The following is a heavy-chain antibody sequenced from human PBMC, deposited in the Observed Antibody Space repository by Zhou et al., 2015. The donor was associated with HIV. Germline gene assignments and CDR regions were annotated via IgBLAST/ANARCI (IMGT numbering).Heavy chain of an antibody. V-gene: IGHV1-18*01. CDR3: ARDIHPALVGGMVITTTT. CDR1: GYTFTSYG. D-gene: IGHD3-22*01. CDR2: ISAYNGNT. Sequence: QVQLVQSGAEVKKPGASVKVSCKASGYTFTSYGISWVRQAPGQGLEWMGWISAYNGNTNYAQKVQGRVTMTTDTSTSTAYMELRSLRSDDTAVYYCARDIHPALVGGMVITTTTWGQGTLVTVSS. J-gene: IGHJ4*02.